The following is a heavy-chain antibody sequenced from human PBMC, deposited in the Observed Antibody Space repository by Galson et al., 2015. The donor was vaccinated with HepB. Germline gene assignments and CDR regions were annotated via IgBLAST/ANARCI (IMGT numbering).Heavy chain of an antibody. Sequence: SVKVSCKASGYTFTSYAMHWVRQAPGQRLEWMGWINAGNGNTKYSQKFQGRVTITRDTSASTAYMELSSLRSEDTAVYYCARDWCCSSTRDYYYGMDVWGQGTTVTVSS. CDR1: GYTFTSYA. J-gene: IGHJ6*02. D-gene: IGHD6-13*01. CDR3: ARDWCCSSTRDYYYGMDV. V-gene: IGHV1-3*01. CDR2: INAGNGNT.